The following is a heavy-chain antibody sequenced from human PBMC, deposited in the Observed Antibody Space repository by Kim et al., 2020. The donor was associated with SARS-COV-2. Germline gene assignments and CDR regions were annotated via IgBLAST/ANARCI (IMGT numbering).Heavy chain of an antibody. Sequence: SETLSLTCAVYGGSFSGYYWSWIRQPPGKGLEWIGEINHSGSTNYNPSLKSRVTISVDTSKNQFSLKLSSVTAADTAVYYCARDQEAAAGIDYWGQGTLVTVSS. D-gene: IGHD6-13*01. CDR3: ARDQEAAAGIDY. J-gene: IGHJ4*02. CDR2: INHSGST. V-gene: IGHV4-34*01. CDR1: GGSFSGYY.